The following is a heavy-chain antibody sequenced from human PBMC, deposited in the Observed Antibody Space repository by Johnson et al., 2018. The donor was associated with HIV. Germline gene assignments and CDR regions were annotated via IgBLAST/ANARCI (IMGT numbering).Heavy chain of an antibody. J-gene: IGHJ3*02. CDR1: GFTFDDYG. Sequence: VQLVESGGGVVRPGGSLRLSCEASGFTFDDYGMSWVRQGPGKGLEWVSGINWNGGSTGYADSVKGRFTISRDNAKNSLYLQMNSLRAEDTALYYCARGNYYGSGSYGAFDIWGQGTMVTVSS. CDR2: INWNGGST. D-gene: IGHD3-10*01. V-gene: IGHV3-20*04. CDR3: ARGNYYGSGSYGAFDI.